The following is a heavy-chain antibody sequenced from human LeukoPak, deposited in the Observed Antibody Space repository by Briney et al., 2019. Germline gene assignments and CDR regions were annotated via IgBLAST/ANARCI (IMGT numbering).Heavy chain of an antibody. CDR2: IIPIFGTA. CDR3: AGISTGCGMAFDP. CDR1: GGTFSSYA. Sequence: ASVKVSCKASGGTFSSYAISWVRQAPGQGLEWMGGIIPIFGTANYAQKFQGRVTITTDESTSTAYMELSSLRSEDTAVYYCAGISTGCGMAFDPWGQGTLVTVSS. D-gene: IGHD2-2*01. V-gene: IGHV1-69*05. J-gene: IGHJ5*02.